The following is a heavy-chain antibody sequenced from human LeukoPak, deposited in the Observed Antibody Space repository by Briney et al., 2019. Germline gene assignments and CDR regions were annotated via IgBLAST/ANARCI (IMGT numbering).Heavy chain of an antibody. D-gene: IGHD2-2*01. Sequence: ASVKVSCKASGYTFTSYYMHWVRQAPGQGLEWMGIINPSGGSTSYAQKFQGRVTMTRDTSTSTVYMELSSLRSEDTAVYYCARGGSSTSLPPGDYYYYMDVWGKGTTVTIS. CDR2: INPSGGST. J-gene: IGHJ6*03. V-gene: IGHV1-46*01. CDR3: ARGGSSTSLPPGDYYYYMDV. CDR1: GYTFTSYY.